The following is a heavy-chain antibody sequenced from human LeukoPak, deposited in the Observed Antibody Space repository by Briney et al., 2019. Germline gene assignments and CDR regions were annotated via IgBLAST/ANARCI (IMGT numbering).Heavy chain of an antibody. CDR2: ISSSGSTI. J-gene: IGHJ4*02. D-gene: IGHD6-13*01. CDR3: AGIAAAGGLGDYFDY. CDR1: GFTFSSYE. V-gene: IGHV3-48*03. Sequence: SGGSLRLSCAASGFTFSSYEMNWVRQAPGKGLEWVSYISSSGSTIYYADSVKGRFTISRDNAKNSLYLQMNSLRAEDTAVYYCAGIAAAGGLGDYFDYWGQGTLVTVSS.